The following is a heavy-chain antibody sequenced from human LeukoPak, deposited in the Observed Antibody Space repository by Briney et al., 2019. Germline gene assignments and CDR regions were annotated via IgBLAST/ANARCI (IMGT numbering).Heavy chain of an antibody. V-gene: IGHV3-48*01. J-gene: IGHJ6*03. CDR3: ARDRYCGSGGCPMDV. CDR2: ISSSSSTI. Sequence: PGGSLRLSCAASGFTFSSYSMNWVRQAPGKGLEWVSYISSSSSTIYYADSVKGRFTISRDNAKNSLYLQMNSLRVEDTAVYYCARDRYCGSGGCPMDVWGKGTTVTVSS. CDR1: GFTFSSYS. D-gene: IGHD2-15*01.